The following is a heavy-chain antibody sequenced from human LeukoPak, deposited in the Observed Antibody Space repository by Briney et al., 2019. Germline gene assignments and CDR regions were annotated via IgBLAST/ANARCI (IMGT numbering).Heavy chain of an antibody. CDR3: ARRKWWSLAGFDY. CDR2: INHSGST. CDR1: GGSFSGYY. D-gene: IGHD2-15*01. Sequence: SETLSLACAVYGGSFSGYYWSWIRQPPGKGLEWIGEINHSGSTNYNPSLKSRVTISVDTSKNQFSLKLSSVTAADTAVYYCARRKWWSLAGFDYWGQGTLVTVSS. V-gene: IGHV4-34*01. J-gene: IGHJ4*02.